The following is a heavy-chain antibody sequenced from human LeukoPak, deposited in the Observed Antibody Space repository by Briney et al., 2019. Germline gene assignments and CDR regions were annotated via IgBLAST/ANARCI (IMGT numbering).Heavy chain of an antibody. V-gene: IGHV1-69*01. D-gene: IGHD1-26*01. Sequence: SVKVSCKASGGTFSSYAISWVRQAPGQGLEWMGGIIPIFGTANYAQKFQGRVTITADESTSTAYMELSSLRSEDTAAYYCARVRSSDNYYYYMDVWGKGTTVTVPS. CDR1: GGTFSSYA. CDR3: ARVRSSDNYYYYMDV. J-gene: IGHJ6*03. CDR2: IIPIFGTA.